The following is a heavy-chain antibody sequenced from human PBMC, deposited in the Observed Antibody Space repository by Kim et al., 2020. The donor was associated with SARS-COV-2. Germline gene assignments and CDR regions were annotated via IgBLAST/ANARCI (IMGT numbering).Heavy chain of an antibody. V-gene: IGHV4-59*01. J-gene: IGHJ5*02. CDR2: IYYSGST. CDR3: ASMHGDPNWFDP. D-gene: IGHD7-27*01. CDR1: GGSISSYY. Sequence: SETLSLTCTVSGGSISSYYWSWIRQPPGKGLEWIGYIYYSGSTNYNPSLKSRVTISVDTSKNQFSLKLSSVTAADTAVYYCASMHGDPNWFDPWGQGTLV.